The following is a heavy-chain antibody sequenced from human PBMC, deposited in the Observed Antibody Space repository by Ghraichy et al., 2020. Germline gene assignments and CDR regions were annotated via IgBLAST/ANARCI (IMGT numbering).Heavy chain of an antibody. V-gene: IGHV3-7*01. CDR1: RFTFGSYW. CDR2: IKQDGSEE. CDR3: ARDSGFYYFDY. Sequence: GESLNISCAASRFTFGSYWMGWVRQAPGKGLEWVANIKQDGSEEYYVDSVKGRFTISRDNVKNSLYLQMNSLRAEDTAVYYCARDSGFYYFDYWGQGTLVTVSS. J-gene: IGHJ4*02. D-gene: IGHD5-12*01.